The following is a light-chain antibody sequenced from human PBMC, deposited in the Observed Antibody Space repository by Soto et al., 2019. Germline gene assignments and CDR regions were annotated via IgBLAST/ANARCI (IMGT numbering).Light chain of an antibody. J-gene: IGLJ3*02. Sequence: QSVLTQPPSVSGAPGQRVTISCTGNSSNIGAGYDVHWYQQLPGTAPKLLINGNNNRPSGVPDRFSGSKSGTSASLAITGLQSEDEADYYFQSFDSSLSASVFGGGTKLTVL. CDR2: GNN. V-gene: IGLV1-40*01. CDR1: SSNIGAGYD. CDR3: QSFDSSLSASV.